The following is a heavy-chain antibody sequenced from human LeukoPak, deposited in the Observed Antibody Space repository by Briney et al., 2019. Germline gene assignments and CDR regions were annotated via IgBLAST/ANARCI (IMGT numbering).Heavy chain of an antibody. V-gene: IGHV3-53*01. J-gene: IGHJ2*01. D-gene: IGHD3-3*02. CDR1: GFTVATNY. Sequence: GGSLRLSCAASGFTVATNYMNWVRQPPGKGLEWVSILYSGADTYYADSVKGRFVVSRDSSKNMLFLHMNALRPEDTAVYYCARIGDHFHWYLDLWGRGTLVTVSS. CDR2: LYSGADT. CDR3: ARIGDHFHWYLDL.